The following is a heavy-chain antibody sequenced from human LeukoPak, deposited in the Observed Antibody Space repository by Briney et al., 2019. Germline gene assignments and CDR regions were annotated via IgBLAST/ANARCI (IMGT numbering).Heavy chain of an antibody. Sequence: ASVKVSCKASGYTFTSYSISWVRQAPGQGLEWMGWISAYNGNTNYAQKLQGRVTMTTDTSTSTAYMELRSLRSDDTAVYYCARDRRDIVVVPAALHFDYWGQGTLVTVSS. CDR1: GYTFTSYS. D-gene: IGHD2-2*02. CDR3: ARDRRDIVVVPAALHFDY. J-gene: IGHJ4*02. V-gene: IGHV1-18*01. CDR2: ISAYNGNT.